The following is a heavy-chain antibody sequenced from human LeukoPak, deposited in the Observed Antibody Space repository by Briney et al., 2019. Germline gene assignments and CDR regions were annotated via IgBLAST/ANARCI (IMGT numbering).Heavy chain of an antibody. CDR2: INPNSGGT. V-gene: IGHV1-2*02. J-gene: IGHJ4*02. D-gene: IGHD6-19*01. Sequence: ASVKVSCKASGYTFTGYYMHWVRQAPGQGLEWMGWINPNSGGTNYAQKFQGKVTMTRDTSISTAYMELSRLRSDDTAVYYCARDKYSSGWVDYWGQGTQVTVSS. CDR1: GYTFTGYY. CDR3: ARDKYSSGWVDY.